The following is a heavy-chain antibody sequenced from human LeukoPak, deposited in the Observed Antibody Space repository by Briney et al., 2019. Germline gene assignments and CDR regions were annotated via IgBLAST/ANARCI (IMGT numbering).Heavy chain of an antibody. CDR2: IDPSDSYT. CDR1: GYSFTSYW. Sequence: GESLKISCEGSGYSFTSYWISWVRQMPGKGLEWMGRIDPSDSYTNYSPSFQGHVTISADKSISTAYLQWSSLKASDTAMYYCARHPRGRLIVVVPAAIDYWGQGTLVTVSS. V-gene: IGHV5-10-1*01. D-gene: IGHD2-2*02. CDR3: ARHPRGRLIVVVPAAIDY. J-gene: IGHJ4*02.